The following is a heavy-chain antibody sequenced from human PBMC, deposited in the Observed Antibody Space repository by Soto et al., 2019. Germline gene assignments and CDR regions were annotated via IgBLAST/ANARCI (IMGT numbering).Heavy chain of an antibody. J-gene: IGHJ5*02. V-gene: IGHV4-61*01. CDR3: ARLTTSSRWSLFDP. CDR1: GGSVSSSFFY. CDR2: IYYTGTT. Sequence: SETLSLTCTVSGGSVSSSFFYWSWVRQPPGQRLEWIGYIYYTGTTNYNPSLASRVAMSVDTYKKQFTLNLRSLTAGDTARYYCARLTTSSRWSLFDPWGQGMLVTVSS. D-gene: IGHD6-13*01.